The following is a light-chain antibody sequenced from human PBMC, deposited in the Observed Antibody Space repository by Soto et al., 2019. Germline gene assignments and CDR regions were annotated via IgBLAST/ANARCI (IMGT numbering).Light chain of an antibody. CDR3: AAWDDSLNGYV. CDR1: SSNIGSNT. Sequence: QSVLTQPPSVSGTPGQRVAISCSGSSSNIGSNTVNWYQQLPGTAPKLLIYSNNQRPSGVPDRFSGSKSGTSASLAISGLQSEDEAAYYCAAWDDSLNGYVFGSGTKVTVL. V-gene: IGLV1-44*01. J-gene: IGLJ1*01. CDR2: SNN.